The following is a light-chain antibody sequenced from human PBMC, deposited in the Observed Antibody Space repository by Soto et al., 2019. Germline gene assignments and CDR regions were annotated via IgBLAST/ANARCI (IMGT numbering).Light chain of an antibody. V-gene: IGKV1-13*02. CDR1: EVIASA. CDR2: DAS. CDR3: QQYNSYLLT. Sequence: AIPLTQSPSSLSASVGDRVTITCRASEVIASALAWYQQRPGKTPTLLIYDASNLESGVPARFTGSGSGTDFTLTISSLQPEDFATYYCQQYNSYLLTFGGGTKVEI. J-gene: IGKJ4*01.